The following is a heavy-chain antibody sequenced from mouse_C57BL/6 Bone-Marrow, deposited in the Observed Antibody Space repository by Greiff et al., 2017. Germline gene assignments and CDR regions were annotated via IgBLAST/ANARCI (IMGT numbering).Heavy chain of an antibody. CDR3: ARRGYGSSFNWYFDV. CDR2: IYWDDDK. Sequence: QVTLKESGPGILQSSPTLSLTCSFSGFSLSTSGMGVSWIRQPSGKGLEWLAHIYWDDDKRYNPSLKSRLTISKDTSRNQVFLKITSVDTADTATYYCARRGYGSSFNWYFDVWGTGTTVTVSS. D-gene: IGHD1-1*01. CDR1: GFSLSTSGMG. J-gene: IGHJ1*03. V-gene: IGHV8-12*01.